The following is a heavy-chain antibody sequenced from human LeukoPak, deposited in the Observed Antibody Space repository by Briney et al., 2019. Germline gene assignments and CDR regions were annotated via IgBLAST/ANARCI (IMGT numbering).Heavy chain of an antibody. Sequence: GASVKVSCKASGYTFTGYYIHWVRQAPGQGLEWMGWTNPNSGGTKFAQKFQGRVTMTRDTSISTTYMELSSLRSDDTAVYYCARPPDWLAATTWGYFDYWGQGTLVTVSS. CDR2: TNPNSGGT. V-gene: IGHV1-2*02. CDR3: ARPPDWLAATTWGYFDY. CDR1: GYTFTGYY. J-gene: IGHJ4*02. D-gene: IGHD1-26*01.